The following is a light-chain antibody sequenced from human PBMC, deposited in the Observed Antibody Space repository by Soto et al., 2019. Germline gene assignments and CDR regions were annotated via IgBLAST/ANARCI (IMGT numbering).Light chain of an antibody. J-gene: IGKJ4*01. V-gene: IGKV3-20*01. Sequence: EIVLTQSPGTLSLSPGERSTLSCRGSQSVSSSYLAWYQQKPGQAPRLLIYGASSRVTGIPDRFSGSGSGTDFTLTISRLEPEDFAVYYCQQYGSSPLTFGGGTKVDIK. CDR3: QQYGSSPLT. CDR2: GAS. CDR1: QSVSSSY.